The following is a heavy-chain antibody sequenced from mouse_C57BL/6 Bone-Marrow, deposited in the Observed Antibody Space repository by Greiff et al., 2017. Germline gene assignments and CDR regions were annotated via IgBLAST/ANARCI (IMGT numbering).Heavy chain of an antibody. CDR3: ARPYYSNDGYFDV. CDR1: GYTFTSYW. D-gene: IGHD2-5*01. J-gene: IGHJ1*03. Sequence: QVQLQQPGAELVKPGASVKMSCKASGYTFTSYWITWVKQRHGQGLEWIGDIYPGSGSTNYNEKFKSKATLTVDTSSSTAYMQLSSLTSEDSAVSYCARPYYSNDGYFDVWGTGTTVTVSS. V-gene: IGHV1-55*01. CDR2: IYPGSGST.